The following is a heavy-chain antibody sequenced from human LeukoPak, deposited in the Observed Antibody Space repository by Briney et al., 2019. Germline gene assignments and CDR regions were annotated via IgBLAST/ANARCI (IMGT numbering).Heavy chain of an antibody. CDR1: GYTFTSYY. V-gene: IGHV1-46*01. J-gene: IGHJ4*02. CDR2: INPSGGST. CDR3: AAALAASPFDY. Sequence: GASVKVSCKASGYTFTSYYMHWVRQAPGQGLEWMGIINPSGGSTSYAQKFQGRVTMTRDTSTSTVYMELSSLRSEDTAVHYCAAALAASPFDYWGQGTLVTVSS. D-gene: IGHD6-13*01.